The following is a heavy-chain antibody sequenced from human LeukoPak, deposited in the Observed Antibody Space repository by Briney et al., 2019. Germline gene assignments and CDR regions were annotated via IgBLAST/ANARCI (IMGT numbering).Heavy chain of an antibody. CDR3: ATRTPSGWYFDY. D-gene: IGHD6-19*01. Sequence: SETLSLTCTVSGGSISSYYWSWIRQPPGKGLEWIGEINHSGSTNYNPSLKSRLTISVDTSKYHFSLKLTSVTAADTAVYYCATRTPSGWYFDYWGQGTLVTVSS. V-gene: IGHV4-34*01. CDR2: INHSGST. CDR1: GGSISSYY. J-gene: IGHJ4*02.